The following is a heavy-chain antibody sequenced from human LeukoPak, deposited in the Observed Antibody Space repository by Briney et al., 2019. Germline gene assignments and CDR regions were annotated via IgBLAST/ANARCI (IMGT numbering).Heavy chain of an antibody. J-gene: IGHJ4*02. V-gene: IGHV1-8*03. CDR3: ARGPLSNYVDY. CDR1: GYTFTSYD. CDR2: MNPYNDNT. Sequence: ASVKVSCKASGYTFTSYDINWVRQATGQGLEWMGWMNPYNDNTGYAQKFQGRVTITSNTSISTAYMELSGLRSDDTAVYYCARGPLSNYVDYWGQGTLVTVSS. D-gene: IGHD3-16*02.